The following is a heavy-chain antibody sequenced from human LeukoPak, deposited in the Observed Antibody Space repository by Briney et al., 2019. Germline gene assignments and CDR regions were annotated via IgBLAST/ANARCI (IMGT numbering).Heavy chain of an antibody. J-gene: IGHJ5*02. CDR3: AREGTAGTNLNWFDP. Sequence: SETLSLTCTVSGGSISSYYWSWIRQPPGKGLEWIGYISYSGSTNFNPSLKGRVTISVDTSKNQFSLKLSSVTAADTAVYYCAREGTAGTNLNWFDPWGQGTLVTASS. D-gene: IGHD1-1*01. CDR2: ISYSGST. CDR1: GGSISSYY. V-gene: IGHV4-59*01.